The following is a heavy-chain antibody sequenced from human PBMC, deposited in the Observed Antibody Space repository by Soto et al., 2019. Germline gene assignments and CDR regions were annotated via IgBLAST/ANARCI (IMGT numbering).Heavy chain of an antibody. CDR2: IYYSGST. D-gene: IGHD6-19*01. V-gene: IGHV4-30-4*01. J-gene: IGHJ5*02. Sequence: QVQLQESGPGLVKPSQTLSLTCTVSGGSISSGDYYWSWIRQPPGKGLEWIGYIYYSGSTYYNPALKSRVTIPVATSKNQFPLNLSSVTAADTAVYYCARERPDGCKLDPWGQGTLVTVSS. CDR1: GGSISSGDYY. CDR3: ARERPDGCKLDP.